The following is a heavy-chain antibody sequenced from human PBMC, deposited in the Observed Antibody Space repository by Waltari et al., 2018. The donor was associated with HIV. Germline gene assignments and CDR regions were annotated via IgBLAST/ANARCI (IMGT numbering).Heavy chain of an antibody. J-gene: IGHJ3*01. D-gene: IGHD4-17*01. CDR2: ISGSGGNK. V-gene: IGHV3-23*01. CDR3: AKTVPTVTSIFEGFDV. Sequence: QLLESGGGLVQPGGSLRLSGVASGFRFDTFAMYWVRQAPGQGLEWLSSISGSGGNKFYADSVKGRISISRENSKNTVYLQINSLRVDDTAIYYCAKTVPTVTSIFEGFDVWGQGATVTVSS. CDR1: GFRFDTFA.